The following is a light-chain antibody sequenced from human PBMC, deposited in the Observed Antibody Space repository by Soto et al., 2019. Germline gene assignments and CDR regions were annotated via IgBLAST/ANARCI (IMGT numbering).Light chain of an antibody. CDR3: QQYNDWPPFT. Sequence: EIVMTQSPATLSVSPGERATLSCRASQTVSVNLAWYRQKPGQAPRLLIYGASTRATGVPARFSGSGSGTEFTLTISSLQSEDFAVYYCQQYNDWPPFTFGPGTRVDIK. V-gene: IGKV3-15*01. J-gene: IGKJ3*01. CDR2: GAS. CDR1: QTVSVN.